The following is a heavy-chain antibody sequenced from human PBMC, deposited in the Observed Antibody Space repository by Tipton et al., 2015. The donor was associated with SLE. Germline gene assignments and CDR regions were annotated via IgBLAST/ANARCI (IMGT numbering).Heavy chain of an antibody. J-gene: IGHJ4*02. D-gene: IGHD5-18*01. CDR2: ISAYNGNT. V-gene: IGHV1-18*01. CDR1: GYTFISYG. CDR3: ARGGGVATDIDCVDY. Sequence: QLVQSGAEVKKPGASVKVSCKATGYTFISYGISWVRKAPGQGLEWMGGISAYNGNTNYAQKLQGRVTMTTDTSTSTAYMGLRGLRSDDTTVYYCARGGGVATDIDCVDYCGQGTLVTVSS.